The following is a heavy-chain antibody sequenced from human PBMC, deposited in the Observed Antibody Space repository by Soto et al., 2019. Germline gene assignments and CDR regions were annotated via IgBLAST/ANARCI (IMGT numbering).Heavy chain of an antibody. Sequence: GGSLRLSCAASGFTFSSYSMNWVRQAPGKGLEWVSSISSSSSYIYYADSVKGRFTISRDNAKNSLYLQMNSLRAEDTAVYYCARDRDHSKRKDYWGQGTLVTVSS. J-gene: IGHJ4*02. V-gene: IGHV3-21*01. CDR2: ISSSSSYI. CDR3: ARDRDHSKRKDY. CDR1: GFTFSSYS.